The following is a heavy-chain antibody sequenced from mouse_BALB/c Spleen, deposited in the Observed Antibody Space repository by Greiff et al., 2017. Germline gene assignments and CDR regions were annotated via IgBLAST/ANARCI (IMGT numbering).Heavy chain of an antibody. Sequence: VHVKQSGAELVKPGASVKLSCTASGFNIKDTYMHWVKQRPEQGLEWIGRIDPANGNTKYDPKFQGKATITADTSSNTAYLQLSSLTSEDTAVYYCALLLRLRFAYWGQGTLVTVSA. CDR3: ALLLRLRFAY. V-gene: IGHV14-3*02. CDR1: GFNIKDTY. J-gene: IGHJ3*01. CDR2: IDPANGNT. D-gene: IGHD1-2*01.